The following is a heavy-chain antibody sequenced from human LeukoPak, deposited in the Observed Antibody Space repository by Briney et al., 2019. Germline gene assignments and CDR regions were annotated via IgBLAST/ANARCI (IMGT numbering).Heavy chain of an antibody. D-gene: IGHD1-14*01. CDR1: GGSLSSYF. Sequence: PSETVSLTCTVSGGSLSSYFWSWIRQPPGKGLEWIGYIHNSATTNCNPSLKSRVTISLDTAKNQFSLKLISVTAADTAVYYCARGRYGTISRGWFDPWGQGTLVTVSS. CDR3: ARGRYGTISRGWFDP. CDR2: IHNSATT. J-gene: IGHJ5*02. V-gene: IGHV4-59*01.